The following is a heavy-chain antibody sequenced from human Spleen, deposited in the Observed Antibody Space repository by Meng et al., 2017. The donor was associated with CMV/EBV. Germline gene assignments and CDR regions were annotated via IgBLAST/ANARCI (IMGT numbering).Heavy chain of an antibody. Sequence: GGSLRLSCAASGFTFSSYEMNWVRQAPGMGLEWVSYIGISGSTIYYADSVTGRFTISRDDAKNSLFLQMNSLRAEDTAVYYCASGHCSVTSCYTGEFWGQGTLVTVSS. CDR1: GFTFSSYE. CDR3: ASGHCSVTSCYTGEF. J-gene: IGHJ4*02. CDR2: IGISGSTI. D-gene: IGHD2-2*02. V-gene: IGHV3-48*03.